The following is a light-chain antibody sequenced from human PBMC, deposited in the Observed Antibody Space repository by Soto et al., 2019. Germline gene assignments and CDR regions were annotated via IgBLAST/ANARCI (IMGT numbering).Light chain of an antibody. V-gene: IGKV3-15*01. J-gene: IGKJ1*01. CDR2: DTS. Sequence: VMTQSPATLSVSPGEGVTLSCRASQGIGDTLAWYQHKPGQTPRLLIYDTSTRATGVPARLSGSRSGPEFTLTISNLEPEDFAVYYCQQHSHWPPWTFGQGTKVDIK. CDR1: QGIGDT. CDR3: QQHSHWPPWT.